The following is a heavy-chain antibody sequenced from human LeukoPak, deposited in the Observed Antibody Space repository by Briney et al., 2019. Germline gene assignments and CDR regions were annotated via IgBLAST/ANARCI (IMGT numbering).Heavy chain of an antibody. V-gene: IGHV3-48*01. J-gene: IGHJ4*02. CDR1: GFSFSRYS. CDR3: ARDGGYSGYDADC. D-gene: IGHD5-12*01. CDR2: ISDSSAM. Sequence: GGSLRLSCAASGFSFSRYSMKWVRQAPGKGLEWVSYISDSSAMYYADSVRGRFTISRDNAKNSLFLQMSSLRVEDTGVYYCARDGGYSGYDADCWGPGTLVTVSS.